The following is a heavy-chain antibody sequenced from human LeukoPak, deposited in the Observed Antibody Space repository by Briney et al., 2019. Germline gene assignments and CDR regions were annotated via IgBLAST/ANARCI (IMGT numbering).Heavy chain of an antibody. V-gene: IGHV4-30-4*01. CDR2: IYYRGST. D-gene: IGHD2-15*01. CDR3: ARASVVAAGGPWFDP. CDR1: GGSISSGDYY. J-gene: IGHJ5*02. Sequence: SQTLSLTCTVSGGSISSGDYYWSWIRQPPGKGLEWIGSIYYRGSTYYNPSLKSRVTISVDTSKNQFSLKLSSVTAADTAVYYCARASVVAAGGPWFDPWGQGTLVTVSS.